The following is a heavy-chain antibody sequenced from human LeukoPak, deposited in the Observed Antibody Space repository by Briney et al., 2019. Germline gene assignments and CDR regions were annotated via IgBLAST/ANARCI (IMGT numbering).Heavy chain of an antibody. CDR2: ISSSGSTI. J-gene: IGHJ3*02. CDR3: ARPPYYDILTGLPHAFDI. D-gene: IGHD3-9*01. CDR1: GFTFSSYE. Sequence: GGSLRLSCAASGFTFSSYEMNWVRQAPGKGLEWVSYISSSGSTIYYADSVKGRFTISRDNAKNSLYLQMNSLRAEDTAVYYCARPPYYDILTGLPHAFDIWGQGTMVTVSS. V-gene: IGHV3-48*03.